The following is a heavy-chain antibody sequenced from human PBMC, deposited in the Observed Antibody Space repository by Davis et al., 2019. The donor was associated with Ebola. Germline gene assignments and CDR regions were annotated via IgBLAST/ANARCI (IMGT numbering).Heavy chain of an antibody. CDR2: IYLGDSDT. V-gene: IGHV5-51*01. Sequence: KVSCKGSGYSSTNYWIGWVRQMPGKGLEWMGIIYLGDSDTRYNPSFQGQVTISVDRSITTTYLQWRSLRASDTAIYYCARQESLYGWSDYWGQGTLVTVSS. D-gene: IGHD6-19*01. CDR3: ARQESLYGWSDY. CDR1: GYSSTNYW. J-gene: IGHJ4*02.